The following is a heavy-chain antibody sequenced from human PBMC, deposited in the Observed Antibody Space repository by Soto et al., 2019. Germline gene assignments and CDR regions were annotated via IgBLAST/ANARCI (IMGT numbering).Heavy chain of an antibody. CDR1: GDSVSSNSAA. CDR3: ARSDSTSAV. Sequence: SQTLSLTCAISGDSVSSNSAAWHWIKQSPSRGLEWLGRTYYRSKWNYDYEDSVESRMTINPDTSKNQFSLQWRSVTPEDSAVYYCARSDSTSAVWGQGTLVTVSS. CDR2: TYYRSKWNY. D-gene: IGHD6-6*01. J-gene: IGHJ4*02. V-gene: IGHV6-1*01.